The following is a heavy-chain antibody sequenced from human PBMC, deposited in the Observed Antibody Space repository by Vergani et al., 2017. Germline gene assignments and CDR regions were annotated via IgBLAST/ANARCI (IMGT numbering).Heavy chain of an antibody. V-gene: IGHV3-23*04. Sequence: EVQLVESGGVVVQPGGSLRLSCAASGFTFDDYTMHWVRQAPGKGLEWVSSIKNTGDSTHYADSVKGRFTISRDNSKNTLYLQMNSLRVEDTAVYYCGRGSDNYNWGQGTLVTVSS. J-gene: IGHJ4*02. CDR1: GFTFDDYT. CDR3: GRGSDNYN. CDR2: IKNTGDST. D-gene: IGHD5-24*01.